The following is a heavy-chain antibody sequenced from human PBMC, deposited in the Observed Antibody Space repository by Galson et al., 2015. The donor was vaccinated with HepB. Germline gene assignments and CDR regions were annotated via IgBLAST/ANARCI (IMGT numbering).Heavy chain of an antibody. CDR1: GGTFSSYA. D-gene: IGHD4-23*01. CDR2: IIPILGIA. V-gene: IGHV1-69*10. CDR3: ARTPPGGGNSGFDY. J-gene: IGHJ4*02. Sequence: SVKVSCKASGGTFSSYAISWVRQAPGQGLEWMGGIIPILGIANYAQKFQGRVTITADESTSTAYMELSSLRSEDTAVYYCARTPPGGGNSGFDYWGQGTLVTVSS.